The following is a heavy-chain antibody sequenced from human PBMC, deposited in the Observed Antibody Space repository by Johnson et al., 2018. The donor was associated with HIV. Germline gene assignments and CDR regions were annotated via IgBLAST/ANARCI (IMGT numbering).Heavy chain of an antibody. CDR3: AWPGIAVVAHAFDI. V-gene: IGHV3-7*05. Sequence: VQLVESGGGLVQPGGSLRLSCAASGFTFSSYWMSWVRQAPGKGLEWVANIKQDGSEKYYVDSVKGRFTISRDNAKNSLYLQMNSLRAEETAVYYCAWPGIAVVAHAFDIWGQGTMVTVSS. CDR2: IKQDGSEK. J-gene: IGHJ3*02. CDR1: GFTFSSYW. D-gene: IGHD6-19*01.